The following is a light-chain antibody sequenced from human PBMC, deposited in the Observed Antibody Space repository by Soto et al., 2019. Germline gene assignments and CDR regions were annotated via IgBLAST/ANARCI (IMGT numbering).Light chain of an antibody. CDR3: TSFTSSSTWV. CDR2: EVS. V-gene: IGLV2-14*01. Sequence: QSVLTQPASVSGSPGQSITISCTGTSRDVGGYNYVSWHQQHPGKAPKVIITEVSNRPSGVSNRFSGSKSGYTASLTISELQAEDEADYYCTSFTSSSTWVFGGGTKLTVL. CDR1: SRDVGGYNY. J-gene: IGLJ3*02.